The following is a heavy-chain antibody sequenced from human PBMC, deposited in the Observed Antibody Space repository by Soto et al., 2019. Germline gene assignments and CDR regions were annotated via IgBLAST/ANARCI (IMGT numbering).Heavy chain of an antibody. Sequence: QVQLVQSGAEVKKPGSSVKVSCKASGGTFSSYAISWVRQAPGQGLEWIGGIIPIFGTANYAQKFQGRVTITSDESTSTAYRELSSLRSDDTAVYYCARNEQQLVHGDHYYCYYGLDVWAKGPRAPSP. J-gene: IGHJ6*02. CDR3: ARNEQQLVHGDHYYCYYGLDV. D-gene: IGHD6-13*01. CDR2: IIPIFGTA. V-gene: IGHV1-69*01. CDR1: GGTFSSYA.